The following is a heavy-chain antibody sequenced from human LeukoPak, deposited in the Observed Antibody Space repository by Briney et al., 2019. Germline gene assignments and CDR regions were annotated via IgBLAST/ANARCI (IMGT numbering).Heavy chain of an antibody. D-gene: IGHD2-2*01. CDR3: ATDGGYCSSTSCFGYYYYGMDV. CDR1: GYTLTELS. J-gene: IGHJ6*02. V-gene: IGHV1-24*01. Sequence: EASVKVSCKVSGYTLTELSMHWVRQAPGKGLEWMGGFDPEAGETIYAQKFQGRVTMTEDTSTDTAYMELSSLRSEDTAVYYCATDGGYCSSTSCFGYYYYGMDVWGQGTTVTVSS. CDR2: FDPEAGET.